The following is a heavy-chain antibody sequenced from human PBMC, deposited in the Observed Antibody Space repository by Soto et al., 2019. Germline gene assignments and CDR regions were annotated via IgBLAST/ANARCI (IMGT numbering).Heavy chain of an antibody. Sequence: GGSLRLSCAASGFTLRSYWMSWVRQAPGKGLEWLATIKTDASEKKYVDSVKGRFTVSRDNAKNSLYLQMDSLRAEDTAVYYCAKGAIFPGWGQGTLVTVSS. V-gene: IGHV3-7*01. D-gene: IGHD2-2*02. CDR3: AKGAIFPG. J-gene: IGHJ4*02. CDR2: IKTDASEK. CDR1: GFTLRSYW.